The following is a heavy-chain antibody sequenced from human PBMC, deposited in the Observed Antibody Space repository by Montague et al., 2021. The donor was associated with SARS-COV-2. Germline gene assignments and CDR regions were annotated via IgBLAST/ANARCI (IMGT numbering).Heavy chain of an antibody. CDR3: AKVAGSHDTFDI. V-gene: IGHV4-38-2*02. CDR1: GYYISTGYY. Sequence: SETLSLTCTVSGYYISTGYYWGWIRQPPGKGLEWIGTIYHSGSTYFNPSLESRVTISVDTSKNQFSLNLSSVTAADTAVYYCAKVAGSHDTFDIWGRGTMVTVSS. D-gene: IGHD6-19*01. CDR2: IYHSGST. J-gene: IGHJ3*02.